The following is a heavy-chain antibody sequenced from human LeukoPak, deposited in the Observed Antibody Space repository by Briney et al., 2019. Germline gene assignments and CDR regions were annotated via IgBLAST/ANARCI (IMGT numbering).Heavy chain of an antibody. CDR1: GGSISSSNW. V-gene: IGHV4/OR15-8*02. J-gene: IGHJ4*02. CDR3: ARTIFGVVIYIDY. D-gene: IGHD3-3*01. CDR2: NYDSGNS. Sequence: SETLSLTCAVSGGSISSSNWWRWVRQPPGKGLEWIGENYDSGNSNHNPPLKIRVTISIYTSKTHFSLKLSSVTAAETAVYYCARTIFGVVIYIDYWGQGTLVTVSS.